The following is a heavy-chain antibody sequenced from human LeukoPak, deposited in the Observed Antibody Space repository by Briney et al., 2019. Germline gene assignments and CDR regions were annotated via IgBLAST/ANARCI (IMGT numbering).Heavy chain of an antibody. J-gene: IGHJ1*01. Sequence: ASVKVSCKASGYTFTSYGISWVRQAPGQGLEWMGWISAYNGNTNYAQKFQGRVTMTTDTSTSTAYMELRSLRSDDAAVYYCARSDSTGYYSSPEYFQHWGQGTLVTVSS. V-gene: IGHV1-18*01. CDR1: GYTFTSYG. CDR2: ISAYNGNT. D-gene: IGHD3-22*01. CDR3: ARSDSTGYYSSPEYFQH.